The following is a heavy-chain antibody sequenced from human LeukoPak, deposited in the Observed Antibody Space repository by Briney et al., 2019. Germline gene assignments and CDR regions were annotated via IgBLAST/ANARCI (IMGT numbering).Heavy chain of an antibody. Sequence: ASVKVSCKASGGTFSSYAVSWVRQAPGQGLEWMGGIIPIFGTANYAQKFQGRVTITTDESTSTAYMELSSLRSEDTAVYYCARGGKYGEHGPWGQGTLVTVSS. CDR1: GGTFSSYA. CDR3: ARGGKYGEHGP. D-gene: IGHD4-17*01. CDR2: IIPIFGTA. V-gene: IGHV1-69*05. J-gene: IGHJ5*02.